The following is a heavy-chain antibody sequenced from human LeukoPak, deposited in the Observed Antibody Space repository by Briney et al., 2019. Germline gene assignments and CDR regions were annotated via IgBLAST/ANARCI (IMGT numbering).Heavy chain of an antibody. Sequence: GGSLRLSCAASGFTFSGYAMSWVRQAPGKGLEWVSAIIGSGGSTYYADSVKGRFTISRDNSKNTLFLQMNSLKAEDTAVYYCAKSNSFDYWGQGTLVTVSS. J-gene: IGHJ4*02. CDR3: AKSNSFDY. V-gene: IGHV3-23*01. CDR1: GFTFSGYA. CDR2: IIGSGGST.